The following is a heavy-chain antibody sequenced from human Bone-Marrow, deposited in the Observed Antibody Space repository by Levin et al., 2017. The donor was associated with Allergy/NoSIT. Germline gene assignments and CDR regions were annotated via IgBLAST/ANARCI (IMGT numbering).Heavy chain of an antibody. CDR1: GGTFSSYA. CDR3: ARASRIAASFGGLYYYYGMDV. CDR2: IIPIFGTA. Sequence: SVKVSCKASGGTFSSYAISWVRQAPGQGLEWMGGIIPIFGTANYAQKFQGRVTITADESTSTAYMELSSLRSEDTAVYYCARASRIAASFGGLYYYYGMDVWGQGTTVTVSS. V-gene: IGHV1-69*13. D-gene: IGHD6-13*01. J-gene: IGHJ6*02.